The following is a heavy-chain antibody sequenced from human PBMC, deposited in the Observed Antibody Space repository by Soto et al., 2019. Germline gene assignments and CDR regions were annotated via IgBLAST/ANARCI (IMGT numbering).Heavy chain of an antibody. CDR3: ASRGGTAPNYYYMDV. CDR2: IYHSGST. Sequence: SETLSLTCAVPSGSISSSNWWSWVRQPPGKGLEWIGEIYHSGSTNYNPSLKSRVTISVDKSKNQFSLKLSSVTAADTAVYYCASRGGTAPNYYYMDVWGKGTTVTVSS. V-gene: IGHV4-4*02. D-gene: IGHD3-10*01. J-gene: IGHJ6*03. CDR1: SGSISSSNW.